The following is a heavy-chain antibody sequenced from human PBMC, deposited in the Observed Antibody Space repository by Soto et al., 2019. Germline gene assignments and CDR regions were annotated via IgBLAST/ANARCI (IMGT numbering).Heavy chain of an antibody. V-gene: IGHV4-31*03. J-gene: IGHJ6*02. CDR2: TYSSGST. CDR1: GGSISSGGY. Sequence: QVQLQESGPGLVKPSETLSLTCTVSGGSISSGGYWSWVRQRPGKGLEWIGYTYSSGSTYYSPSLVSRTYISIDTSKNQFSLKMSSVTAADTAVYYCARDRGSYGMDVWGQGTTVTVS. CDR3: ARDRGSYGMDV.